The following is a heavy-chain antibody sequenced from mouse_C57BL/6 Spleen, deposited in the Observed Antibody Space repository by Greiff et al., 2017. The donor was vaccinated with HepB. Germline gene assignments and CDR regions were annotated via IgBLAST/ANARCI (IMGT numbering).Heavy chain of an antibody. D-gene: IGHD4-1*01. Sequence: VKLMESGPELVKPGASVKISCKASGYAFSSSWMNWVKQRPGKGLEWIGRIYPGDGDTNYNGKFKGKATLTADKSSSTAYMQLSSLTSEYSADYFCATNWDRGYFDYWGQGTTLTVSS. CDR1: GYAFSSSW. V-gene: IGHV1-82*01. CDR3: ATNWDRGYFDY. CDR2: IYPGDGDT. J-gene: IGHJ2*01.